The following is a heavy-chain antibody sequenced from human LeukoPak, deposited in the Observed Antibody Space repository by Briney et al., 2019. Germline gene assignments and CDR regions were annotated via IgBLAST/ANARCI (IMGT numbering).Heavy chain of an antibody. D-gene: IGHD2-2*01. CDR3: ARGNVVVPAAYYFDY. J-gene: IGHJ4*02. CDR2: IYTSGST. V-gene: IGHV4-61*02. Sequence: SETLSLTCTVSGGSISSGSYYWSWIRQPAGKGLEWIGRIYTSGSTNYNPSLKSRVTISAGTSKNQFSLKLSSVTAADTAVYYCARGNVVVPAAYYFDYWGQGTLVTVSS. CDR1: GGSISSGSYY.